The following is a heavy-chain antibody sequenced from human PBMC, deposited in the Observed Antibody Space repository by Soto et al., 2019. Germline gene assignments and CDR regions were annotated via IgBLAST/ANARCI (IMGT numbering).Heavy chain of an antibody. CDR3: AREGFYDFWSGSIPYYFDY. Sequence: QVQLVQSGAEVKKPGASVKVSCKASGYTFTSYAMHWVRQAPGQRLEWMGWINAGNGNTKYSQKFQGRVTITRDTSASTAYMELSSLRSEDTAVYYCAREGFYDFWSGSIPYYFDYCGQGTLVTVSS. V-gene: IGHV1-3*01. CDR1: GYTFTSYA. CDR2: INAGNGNT. J-gene: IGHJ4*02. D-gene: IGHD3-3*01.